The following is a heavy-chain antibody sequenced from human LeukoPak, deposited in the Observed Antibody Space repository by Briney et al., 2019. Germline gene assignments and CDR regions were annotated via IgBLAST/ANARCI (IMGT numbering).Heavy chain of an antibody. Sequence: ASVKVSCKASGYTFTGYYMHWVRQAPGQGLEWMGWINPNSGGTNYAQKFQGRVTMTRDTSISTAYMELSRLRSDDTAVYYCARDGDYDGLLLFDIWGQGTMVTVSS. CDR1: GYTFTGYY. D-gene: IGHD4-17*01. CDR3: ARDGDYDGLLLFDI. J-gene: IGHJ3*02. V-gene: IGHV1-2*02. CDR2: INPNSGGT.